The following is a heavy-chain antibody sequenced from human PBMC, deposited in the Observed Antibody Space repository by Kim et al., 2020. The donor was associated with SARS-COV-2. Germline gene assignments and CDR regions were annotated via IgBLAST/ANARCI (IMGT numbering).Heavy chain of an antibody. CDR2: SGNT. Sequence: SGNTNSNASLKNRVTMSLDTSRNQFSLKLRSVPAADTAVYYCARMYDYAPYWGQGALVTVSS. J-gene: IGHJ4*02. CDR3: ARMYDYAPY. V-gene: IGHV4-59*01. D-gene: IGHD2-2*01.